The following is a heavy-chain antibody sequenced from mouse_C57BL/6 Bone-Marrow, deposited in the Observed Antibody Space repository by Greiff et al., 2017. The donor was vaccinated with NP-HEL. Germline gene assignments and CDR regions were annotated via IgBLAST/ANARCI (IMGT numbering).Heavy chain of an antibody. CDR1: GFTFSDYG. CDR3: ASAYGSSFFAY. CDR2: ISSGSSTI. J-gene: IGHJ3*01. Sequence: EVKLVESGGGLVKPGGSLKLSCAASGFTFSDYGMHWVRQAPGKGLEWVAYISSGSSTIYYADTVKGRFTISRDNAKNTLFLQMTSLRSEDTAMYYCASAYGSSFFAYWGQGTLVTVSA. V-gene: IGHV5-17*01. D-gene: IGHD1-1*01.